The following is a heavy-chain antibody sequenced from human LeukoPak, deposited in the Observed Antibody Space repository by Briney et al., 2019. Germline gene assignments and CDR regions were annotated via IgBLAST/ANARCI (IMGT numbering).Heavy chain of an antibody. J-gene: IGHJ3*02. CDR3: ARVASGYDVFDI. CDR2: IYYSGST. CDR1: GGSVSSGSYY. D-gene: IGHD3-3*01. Sequence: RASETLSLTCTASGGSVSSGSYYWSWIRQPPGKGPEWIGYIYYSGSTNYNPSLKSRVTISVDTSKNQFSLKLSSVTAADTAVFYCARVASGYDVFDIWGQGTMVTVSS. V-gene: IGHV4-61*01.